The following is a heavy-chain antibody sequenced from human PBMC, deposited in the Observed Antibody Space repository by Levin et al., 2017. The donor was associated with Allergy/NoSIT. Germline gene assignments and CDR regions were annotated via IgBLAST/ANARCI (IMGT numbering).Heavy chain of an antibody. CDR2: IRSKAYGGTT. CDR3: TRGPVGGYSYGYGY. V-gene: IGHV3-49*04. CDR1: GFTFGDYA. D-gene: IGHD5-18*01. J-gene: IGHJ4*02. Sequence: GESLKISCTASGFTFGDYAMSWVRQAPGKGLEWVGFIRSKAYGGTTEYAASVKGRFTISRDDSKSIAYLQMNSLKTEDTAVYYCTRGPVGGYSYGYGYWGQGTLVTVSS.